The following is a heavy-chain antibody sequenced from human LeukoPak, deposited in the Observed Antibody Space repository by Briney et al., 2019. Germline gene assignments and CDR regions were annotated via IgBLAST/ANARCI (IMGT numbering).Heavy chain of an antibody. CDR1: GLTFTNAW. J-gene: IGHJ4*02. D-gene: IGHD3-10*01. V-gene: IGHV3-15*01. CDR3: TTDLGTYYHGSQRLIPIDY. Sequence: GGSLRLSCVDSGLTFTNAWMSWVRQAPGKGLEWIGRIKSKTDGETTSYAEPVRGRFTISRDDSKSAVYLQMNSLKIEDTAVYYCTTDLGTYYHGSQRLIPIDYWGQGTLVTVSS. CDR2: IKSKTDGETT.